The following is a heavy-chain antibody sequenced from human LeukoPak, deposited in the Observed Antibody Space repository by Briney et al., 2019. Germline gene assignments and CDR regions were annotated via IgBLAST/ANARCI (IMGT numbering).Heavy chain of an antibody. D-gene: IGHD3-22*01. J-gene: IGHJ4*02. CDR1: GYSISNGYY. CDR3: ARSGNYYDSSGYYYYFDY. Sequence: SETLSLTCTVSGYSISNGYYWGWIRQPPGKGLEWIGSIYYSGSTYYNPSLKSRVTISVDTSKNQFSLKLSSVTAADTAVYYCARSGNYYDSSGYYYYFDYWGQGTLVTVSS. V-gene: IGHV4-38-2*02. CDR2: IYYSGST.